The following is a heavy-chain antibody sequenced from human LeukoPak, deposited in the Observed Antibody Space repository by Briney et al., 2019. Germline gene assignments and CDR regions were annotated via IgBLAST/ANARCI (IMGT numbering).Heavy chain of an antibody. J-gene: IGHJ4*02. V-gene: IGHV3-48*01. CDR3: ARDRRLGQQLAETDY. Sequence: GGSLRLSCAASGFTFSSYGMTWVRQAPGKGLEWVSYISSSSSTIYYADSVKSRFTISRDNAKNSLYLQLNSLRAEDTAVYYCARDRRLGQQLAETDYWGQGTLVTVSS. CDR1: GFTFSSYG. CDR2: ISSSSSTI. D-gene: IGHD6-13*01.